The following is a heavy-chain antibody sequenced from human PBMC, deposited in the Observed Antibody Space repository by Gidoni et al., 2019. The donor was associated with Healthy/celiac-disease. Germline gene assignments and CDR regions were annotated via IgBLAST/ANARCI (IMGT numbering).Heavy chain of an antibody. CDR1: GFTFSSYA. D-gene: IGHD6-13*01. Sequence: EVQLLESGGGLVQPGGSLGLSWAASGFTFSSYAMSWVRQAPGKGLEWVSAISGSGGSTYYADSVKGRFTISRDNSKNTLYLQMNSLRAEDTAVYYCANLVQLWEYYFDYWGQGTLVTVSS. J-gene: IGHJ4*02. V-gene: IGHV3-23*01. CDR2: ISGSGGST. CDR3: ANLVQLWEYYFDY.